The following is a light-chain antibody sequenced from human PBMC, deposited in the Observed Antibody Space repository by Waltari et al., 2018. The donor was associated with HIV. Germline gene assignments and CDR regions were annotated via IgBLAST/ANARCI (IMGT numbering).Light chain of an antibody. CDR3: AAWDDSLDGL. V-gene: IGLV1-44*01. CDR2: DNN. J-gene: IGLJ2*01. Sequence: QSVLTQQPSASGTSRQRVTISCSGRRSNIGSNPVSFSQQLPGTAPKLLISDNNQRPSGVPDRFSGSKSGTSASLAISGLQSEDEGDYYCAAWDDSLDGLFGGGTKLTV. CDR1: RSNIGSNP.